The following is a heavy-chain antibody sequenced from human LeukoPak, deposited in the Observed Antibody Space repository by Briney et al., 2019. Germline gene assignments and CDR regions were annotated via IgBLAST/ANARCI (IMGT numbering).Heavy chain of an antibody. CDR3: ARGLSGSYDFDY. Sequence: GGSLRLSCAASGFTFSSYWMHWVRQAPGKGLVWVSRINSDGSSTSYADSVKGRFTISRDNAKNSLYLQMNSLRAEDTAVYYCARGLSGSYDFDYWGQGTLVTVSS. D-gene: IGHD1-26*01. CDR2: INSDGSST. CDR1: GFTFSSYW. J-gene: IGHJ4*02. V-gene: IGHV3-74*01.